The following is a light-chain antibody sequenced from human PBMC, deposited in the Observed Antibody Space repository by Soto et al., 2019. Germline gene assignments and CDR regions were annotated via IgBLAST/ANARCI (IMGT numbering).Light chain of an antibody. CDR2: EVS. V-gene: IGLV2-14*01. Sequence: QSALTQPASVSGSPGQSITNSCTGTSSDVGGYNYVSWYQQHPGKAPKLMIYEVSNRPSGVSNRFSGSKSGNTASLTISGLQAEDEADYYCSSYTSSSTWVFGTGTKVTVL. CDR1: SSDVGGYNY. J-gene: IGLJ1*01. CDR3: SSYTSSSTWV.